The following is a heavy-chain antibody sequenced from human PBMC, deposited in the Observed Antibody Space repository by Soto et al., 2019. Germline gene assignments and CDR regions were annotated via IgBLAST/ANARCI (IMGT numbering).Heavy chain of an antibody. CDR3: ARHVGVPGTRGFGY. CDR2: IYRSGTT. J-gene: IGHJ4*02. CDR1: GASISDDNW. Sequence: QVQLQESGPGLVKPSGTLSLACAVFGASISDDNWWSWVRQPPGKGLEWIGEIYRSGTTNYNSSLESRVTISMDKSRNQISLKLSSVAAADSAIYYCARHVGVPGTRGFGYWGQGTLVTVSS. D-gene: IGHD6-19*01. V-gene: IGHV4-4*02.